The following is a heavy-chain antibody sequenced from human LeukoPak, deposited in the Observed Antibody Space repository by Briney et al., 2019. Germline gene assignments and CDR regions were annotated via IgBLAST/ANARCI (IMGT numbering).Heavy chain of an antibody. J-gene: IGHJ6*03. D-gene: IGHD6-19*01. CDR1: GYSISSGYY. Sequence: SETLSLTCTVSGYSISSGYYWGWIRQPPGKGLEWIGSVYHSGSTYYNPSLKSRVTISVDTSKNQFSLKLSSVTAADTAVYYCASLSGWPPKYYYYYYMDVWGKGTTVTISS. V-gene: IGHV4-38-2*02. CDR2: VYHSGST. CDR3: ASLSGWPPKYYYYYYMDV.